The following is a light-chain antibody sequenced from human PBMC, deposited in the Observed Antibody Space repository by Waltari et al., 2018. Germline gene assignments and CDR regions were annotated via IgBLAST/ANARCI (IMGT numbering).Light chain of an antibody. CDR3: QQYNDWPPYT. J-gene: IGKJ2*01. CDR1: RLFGGS. Sequence: MTQSPDTLSMSAGESVTLSCRASRLFGGSLAWYQQKAGQAPRLLFYHASTRATGVADRFSAAGSGTDFTLTISSLRSEDSAVYYCQQYNDWPPYTFGQGTKLE. V-gene: IGKV3-15*01. CDR2: HAS.